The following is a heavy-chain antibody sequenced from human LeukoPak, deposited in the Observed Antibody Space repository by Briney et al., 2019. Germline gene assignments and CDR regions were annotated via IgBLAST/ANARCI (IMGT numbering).Heavy chain of an antibody. CDR1: GFTFSSYS. Sequence: PGGSLRLSCAASGFTFSSYSMNWVRQAPGKGLEWVSAISGSGGSTYYADSVKGRFTISRDNSKNTLYLQMNSLRAEDTAVYYCAKEPSFYSSSGPSYFDYWGQGTLVTVSS. V-gene: IGHV3-23*01. J-gene: IGHJ4*02. D-gene: IGHD6-13*01. CDR3: AKEPSFYSSSGPSYFDY. CDR2: ISGSGGST.